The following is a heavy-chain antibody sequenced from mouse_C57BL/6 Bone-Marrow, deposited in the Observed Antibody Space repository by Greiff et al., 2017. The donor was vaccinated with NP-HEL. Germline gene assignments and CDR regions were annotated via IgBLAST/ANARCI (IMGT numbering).Heavy chain of an antibody. V-gene: IGHV1-64*01. CDR1: GYTFTSYW. CDR2: IHPNSGST. J-gene: IGHJ3*01. D-gene: IGHD1-1*01. Sequence: QVQLQQPGAELVKPGASVKLSCKASGYTFTSYWMHWVEQRPGQGLEWIGMIHPNSGSTNYNEKFKSKATLTVDKSSSTAYMQLSSLTSEASAVFYCARPYFYGSSYGGFAHWGHGTLVTVAA. CDR3: ARPYFYGSSYGGFAH.